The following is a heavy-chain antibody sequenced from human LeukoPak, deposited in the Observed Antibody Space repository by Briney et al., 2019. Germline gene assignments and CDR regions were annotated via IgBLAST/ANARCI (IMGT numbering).Heavy chain of an antibody. J-gene: IGHJ4*02. CDR3: ARGTFTTGWPIDY. D-gene: IGHD6-19*01. V-gene: IGHV4-39*07. CDR2: IYYSGST. Sequence: SETLSLTCTVSGGSISSSSYYWDWIRQPPGKGLEWIGSIYYSGSTFYHPSLKSRVTISVDTSKNQFSLKLSSVTAADTAVYYCARGTFTTGWPIDYWGQGTLVTVSS. CDR1: GGSISSSSYY.